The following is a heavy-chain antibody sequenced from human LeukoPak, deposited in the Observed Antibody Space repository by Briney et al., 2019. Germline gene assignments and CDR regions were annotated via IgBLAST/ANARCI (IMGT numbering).Heavy chain of an antibody. J-gene: IGHJ4*02. CDR2: INHSGST. CDR3: ARARRYCSGGSCYLYYFDY. Sequence: PSETLSLTCAVYGGSFSGYYWSWIRQPPGKGLEWIGEINHSGSTNYNPSLKSRVTISVDTSKNQFSLKLSSVTAADTAVYYCARARRYCSGGSCYLYYFDYWGQGTLVTVSS. CDR1: GGSFSGYY. V-gene: IGHV4-34*01. D-gene: IGHD2-15*01.